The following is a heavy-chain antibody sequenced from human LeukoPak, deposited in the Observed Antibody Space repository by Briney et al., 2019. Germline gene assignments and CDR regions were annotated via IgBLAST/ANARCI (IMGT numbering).Heavy chain of an antibody. V-gene: IGHV3-30*18. CDR3: AKDTHSGSYYYFDY. J-gene: IGHJ4*02. CDR1: GFTLSSYG. D-gene: IGHD1-26*01. CDR2: ISYDGSNK. Sequence: GGSLSLSCAASGFTLSSYGMHWVRQAPGKGLEWVAVISYDGSNKYYADSVKGRFTISRDNSKNTLYLQMNSLRAEDTAVYYCAKDTHSGSYYYFDYWGQGTLVTVSS.